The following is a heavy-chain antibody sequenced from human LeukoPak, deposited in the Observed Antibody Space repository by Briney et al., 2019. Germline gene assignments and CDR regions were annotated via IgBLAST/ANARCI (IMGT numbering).Heavy chain of an antibody. D-gene: IGHD5/OR15-5a*01. V-gene: IGHV4-61*02. J-gene: IGHJ4*02. Sequence: SETLSLTCTVSGGSTSSSTHYWSWIRQPAGKGLEWIGRIYASGSTNYNPSLKSRATISVDTSNNLFSLKLSSVTAANTAVYYCGRGVSTINFDFWGQGTLVTVSS. CDR2: IYASGST. CDR3: GRGVSTINFDF. CDR1: GGSTSSSTHY.